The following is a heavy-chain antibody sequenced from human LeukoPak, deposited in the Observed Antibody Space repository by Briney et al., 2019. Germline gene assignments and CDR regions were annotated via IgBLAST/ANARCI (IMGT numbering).Heavy chain of an antibody. Sequence: PSETLSLTCTVSGGSISSYYWSWIRQPAGKGVEWIGRIYTSGSTNYNPSLKSRVTISVETSKNQFSLKLSSVTAADTAVYSCATAYGTAYCSSTSCYYYYYYMDVWGKGTTVTVSS. D-gene: IGHD2-2*01. CDR3: ATAYGTAYCSSTSCYYYYYYMDV. CDR1: GGSISSYY. V-gene: IGHV4-4*07. J-gene: IGHJ6*03. CDR2: IYTSGST.